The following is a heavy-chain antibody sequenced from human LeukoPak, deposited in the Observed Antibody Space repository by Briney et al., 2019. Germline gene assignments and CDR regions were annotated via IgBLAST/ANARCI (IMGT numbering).Heavy chain of an antibody. CDR1: GYTFVDFD. J-gene: IGHJ3*02. Sequence: ASVKVSCKASGYTFVDFDINWVRQAPGQGLEWMGWINPNSGGTNYAQKFQGRVTMTRDTSISTAYMELSRLRSDDTAVYYCARVSEYYDFWSGYYPDDAFDIWGQGTMVSVSS. CDR2: INPNSGGT. CDR3: ARVSEYYDFWSGYYPDDAFDI. D-gene: IGHD3-3*01. V-gene: IGHV1-2*02.